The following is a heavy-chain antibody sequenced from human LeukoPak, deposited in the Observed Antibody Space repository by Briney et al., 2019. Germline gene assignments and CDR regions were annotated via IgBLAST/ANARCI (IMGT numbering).Heavy chain of an antibody. CDR2: IFYSGTT. CDR3: ARGMAIDY. Sequence: SETLSLTCTVSGGSISSSSYYWGWIRQPPGKGLEWIGTIFYSGTTYYNPSLKSRVTISVDTSKNQFSLKLSSVTAADTAVYYCARGMAIDYWGQGTLVTVSS. CDR1: GGSISSSSYY. J-gene: IGHJ4*02. D-gene: IGHD5-24*01. V-gene: IGHV4-39*07.